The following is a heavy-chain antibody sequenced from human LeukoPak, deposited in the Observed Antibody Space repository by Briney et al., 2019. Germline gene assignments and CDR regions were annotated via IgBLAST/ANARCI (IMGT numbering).Heavy chain of an antibody. CDR2: ISSSSNFI. V-gene: IGHV3-21*01. J-gene: IGHJ4*02. D-gene: IGHD4/OR15-4a*01. CDR3: ATDATLVAFDY. Sequence: GGSLILSCEASGFNFEIYSMNWVRQAPGKGLEWVSSISSSSNFIYYADSVKRRFTISRDNAKNSLYLQMSSLRVEDTAVYYCATDATLVAFDYWGQGTLVSVSS. CDR1: GFNFEIYS.